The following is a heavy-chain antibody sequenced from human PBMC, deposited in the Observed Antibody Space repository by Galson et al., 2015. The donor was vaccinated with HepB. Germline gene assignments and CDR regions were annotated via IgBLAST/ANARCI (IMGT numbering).Heavy chain of an antibody. CDR3: AKERGSSSWYYFDY. CDR1: GFTFSGYA. J-gene: IGHJ4*02. Sequence: SCAASGFTFSGYAMSWVRQAPGKGLDWVSTVSTSGSTTYYADSVKGRFTISRDNSKNTLYLQMNSLRAEDTAIYYCAKERGSSSWYYFDYCGQGTLVTVSS. CDR2: VSTSGSTT. D-gene: IGHD6-13*01. V-gene: IGHV3-23*01.